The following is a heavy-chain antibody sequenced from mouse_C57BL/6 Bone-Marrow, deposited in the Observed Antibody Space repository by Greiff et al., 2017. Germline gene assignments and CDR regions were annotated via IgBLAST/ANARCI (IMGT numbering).Heavy chain of an antibody. CDR2: IDPSDSYT. V-gene: IGHV1-69*01. J-gene: IGHJ3*01. CDR3: ARGLRQDLAWFAD. CDR1: GYTFTSYW. D-gene: IGHD2-2*01. Sequence: QVQLQQPGAELVMPGASVKLSCKASGYTFTSYWMHWVKQRPGQGLEWIGEIDPSDSYTNYNQKFKGKSTLTVDKSSSTAYMQLSSLTSEDSAVYYGARGLRQDLAWFADWGQGTLVTVSA.